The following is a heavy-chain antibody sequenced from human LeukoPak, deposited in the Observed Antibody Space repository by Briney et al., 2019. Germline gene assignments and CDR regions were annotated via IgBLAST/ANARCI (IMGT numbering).Heavy chain of an antibody. CDR1: GFTFSDYS. D-gene: IGHD5-12*01. CDR2: VGIGSGNT. CDR3: ARAHRYAFDN. J-gene: IGHJ4*02. V-gene: IGHV3-21*05. Sequence: KPGGSLRLSCGASGFTFSDYSRNWVRHAPGKGLEGISYVGIGSGNTKDASSVRGRFTIAGDSAKNSVVLQMNNLRVEDTAVYYCARAHRYAFDNWGQGTLVTVSS.